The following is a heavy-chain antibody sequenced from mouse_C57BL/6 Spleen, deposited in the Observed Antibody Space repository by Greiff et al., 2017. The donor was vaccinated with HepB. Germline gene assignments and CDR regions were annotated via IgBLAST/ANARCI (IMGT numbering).Heavy chain of an antibody. CDR2: INPNYGTT. V-gene: IGHV1-39*01. CDR1: GYSFTDYN. D-gene: IGHD1-1*01. J-gene: IGHJ4*01. Sequence: EVKLMESGPELVKPGASVKISCKASGYSFTDYNMNWVKQSNGKSLEWIGVINPNYGTTSYNQKFKGKATLTVDQSSSTAYMQLNSLTSEDSAVYYCASLTTVVEAMDYWGQGTSVTVSS. CDR3: ASLTTVVEAMDY.